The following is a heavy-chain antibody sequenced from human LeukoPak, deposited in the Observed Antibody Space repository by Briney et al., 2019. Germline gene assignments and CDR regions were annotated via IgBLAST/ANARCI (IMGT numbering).Heavy chain of an antibody. V-gene: IGHV3-23*01. J-gene: IGHJ4*02. CDR2: ISGSGGST. D-gene: IGHD2-15*01. CDR3: AKDSHVVVVAAMDY. Sequence: ESGGSLRLSCAASGFTVSSNYMSWVRQAPGKGLEWVSAISGSGGSTYYADSVKGRFTISRDNSKNTLYLQMNSLRAEDTAVYYCAKDSHVVVVAAMDYWGQGTLVTVSS. CDR1: GFTVSSNY.